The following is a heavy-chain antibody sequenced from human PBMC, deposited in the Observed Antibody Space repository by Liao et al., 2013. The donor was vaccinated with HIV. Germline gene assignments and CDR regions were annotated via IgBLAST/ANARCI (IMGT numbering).Heavy chain of an antibody. CDR2: IYTSGST. CDR1: GGSIDSNIYY. D-gene: IGHD2-21*02. CDR3: VRDGPGDWGRGWFDP. J-gene: IGHJ5*02. V-gene: IGHV4-61*02. Sequence: QLQLQESGPGLVRPSETLSLTCTVSGGSIDSNIYYWGWIRQPAGKGLEWIGRIYTSGSTNYNPSLKSRVIISVDTSKNQFSLKLSSVTAADTAVYYCVRDGPGDWGRGWFDPWGQGTLVTVSS.